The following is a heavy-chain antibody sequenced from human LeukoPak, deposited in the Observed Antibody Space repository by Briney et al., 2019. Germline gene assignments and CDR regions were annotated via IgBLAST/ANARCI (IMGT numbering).Heavy chain of an antibody. CDR3: ARANDPSGYSWFDP. CDR2: IYYSGST. CDR1: GGSISSGGYY. Sequence: PSETLSLTCTVSGGSISSGGYYWSWIRRHPGKGLEWIGYIYYSGSTYYNPSLKSRVTISVDTSKNQFSLKPSSVTAADTAVYYCARANDPSGYSWFDPWGQGTLVTVSS. V-gene: IGHV4-31*03. J-gene: IGHJ5*02. D-gene: IGHD3-3*01.